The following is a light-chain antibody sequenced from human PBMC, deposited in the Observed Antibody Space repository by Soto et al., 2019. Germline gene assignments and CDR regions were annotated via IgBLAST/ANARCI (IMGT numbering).Light chain of an antibody. CDR2: GVS. V-gene: IGKV3-20*01. CDR3: QQYVTSPLT. Sequence: EVVLTQSPGTLSLSPGESATLSCRASQSVSSNYLAGYQQKPGQAPRLLIYGVSTRATGIPDRFSGSGSGTDFSLTISRLEPEDFALYYCQQYVTSPLTFGGGTKVELK. CDR1: QSVSSNY. J-gene: IGKJ4*01.